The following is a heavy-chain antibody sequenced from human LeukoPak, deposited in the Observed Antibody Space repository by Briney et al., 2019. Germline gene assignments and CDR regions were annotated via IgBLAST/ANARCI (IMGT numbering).Heavy chain of an antibody. J-gene: IGHJ1*01. CDR3: YGANAEH. V-gene: IGHV3-74*03. CDR2: TNTDGSST. Sequence: GGSLRPSCAASGFTFSSYWMHWVRQAPGKGLVWVSGTNTDGSSTMYADSVKGRFTIARDNAKNTLYLQMNSLRAEDTAVYYCYGANAEHWGQGTLVTVSS. CDR1: GFTFSSYW. D-gene: IGHD4-23*01.